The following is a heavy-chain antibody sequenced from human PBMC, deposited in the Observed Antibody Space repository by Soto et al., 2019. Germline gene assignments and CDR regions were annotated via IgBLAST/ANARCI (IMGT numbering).Heavy chain of an antibody. CDR2: ISYDGSNK. V-gene: IGHV3-30-3*01. CDR1: GFTFSTYS. J-gene: IGHJ6*02. CDR3: ARVSVTYCSGGSCYSQMDV. Sequence: QVQLVESGGGVVQPGRSLRLSCAASGFTFSTYSMHWVRQAPGKGLEWVSVISYDGSNKYYTDSVKGRFTISRDNSNNPLYLQINSLGTEDTAVYYCARVSVTYCSGGSCYSQMDVWGQGTTVTVSS. D-gene: IGHD2-15*01.